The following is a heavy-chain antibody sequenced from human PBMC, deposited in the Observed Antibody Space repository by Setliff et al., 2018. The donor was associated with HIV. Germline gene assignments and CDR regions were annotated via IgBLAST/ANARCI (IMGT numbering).Heavy chain of an antibody. J-gene: IGHJ5*02. Sequence: PSETLSLTCTVSGGSISSGTYYWSWIRQPAGKALEWIGRIYTSGSTNYNPSLKSRVTISVDTSKNHFSLKLSSVTAADTAVYYCARVPAALERWFDPWGQGTLVTVSS. CDR3: ARVPAALERWFDP. D-gene: IGHD2-2*01. V-gene: IGHV4-61*02. CDR1: GGSISSGTYY. CDR2: IYTSGST.